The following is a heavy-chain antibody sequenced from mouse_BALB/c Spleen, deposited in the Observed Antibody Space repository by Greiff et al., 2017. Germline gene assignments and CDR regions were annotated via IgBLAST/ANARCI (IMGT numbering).Heavy chain of an antibody. CDR2: INPYNDGT. CDR1: GYTFTSYV. V-gene: IGHV1-14*01. Sequence: EVQLQQSGPELVKPGASVKMSCKASGYTFTSYVMHWVKQKPGQGLEWIGYINPYNDGTKYNEKFKGKATLTSDKSSSTAYMELSSLTSEDSAVYYCAKTRMDYGNAGYAMDYWGQGTSVTVSS. D-gene: IGHD2-1*01. CDR3: AKTRMDYGNAGYAMDY. J-gene: IGHJ4*01.